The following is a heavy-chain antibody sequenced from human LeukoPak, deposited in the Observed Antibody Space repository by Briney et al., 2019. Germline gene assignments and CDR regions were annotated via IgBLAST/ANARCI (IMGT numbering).Heavy chain of an antibody. CDR1: GFYFSNYA. CDR3: TKGWRRYFDL. J-gene: IGHJ2*01. CDR2: IRYDAGNK. Sequence: GGSLRLSCAASGFYFSNYAMHWVRQAPGKGLEWLAYIRYDAGNKYYADSVKGRFTISRDNSKNTVYLAMNDLRAEDTAVYYCTKGWRRYFDLWGRGTVVTVSS. V-gene: IGHV3-30*02.